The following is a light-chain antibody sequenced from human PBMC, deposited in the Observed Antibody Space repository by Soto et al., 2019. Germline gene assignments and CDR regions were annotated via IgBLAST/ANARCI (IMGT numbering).Light chain of an antibody. CDR1: TGAVTSGYY. CDR3: LLYYGGALGV. CDR2: STS. J-gene: IGLJ1*01. Sequence: QAVVTQEPSLTVSPGGTVTLTCASSTGAVTSGYYPNWFQQKPGQAPGALIYSTSNKHSWTPARFSGSLLGGKAALTLSGVQPEDEAEYYCLLYYGGALGVFGTGTKVTVL. V-gene: IGLV7-43*01.